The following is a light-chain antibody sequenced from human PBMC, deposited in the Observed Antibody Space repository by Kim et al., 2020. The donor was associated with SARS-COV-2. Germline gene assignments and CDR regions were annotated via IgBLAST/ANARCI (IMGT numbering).Light chain of an antibody. CDR1: ESISTN. J-gene: IGKJ1*01. CDR2: AVS. V-gene: IGKV3-15*01. CDR3: QQYDYWRT. Sequence: SVSPGERVTLSCRANESISTNFAWYQQKPGQAPRLLIYAVSARATDIPARFSGSGSETEVTLTISSVQSEDSAVYYCQQYDYWRTFGQGTKVDI.